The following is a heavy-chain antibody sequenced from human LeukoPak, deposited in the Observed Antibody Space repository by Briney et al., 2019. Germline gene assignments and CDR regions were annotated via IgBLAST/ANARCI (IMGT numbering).Heavy chain of an antibody. V-gene: IGHV4-34*01. D-gene: IGHD2-2*01. CDR2: INHSGST. J-gene: IGHJ5*02. Sequence: SETLSLTCAVYGGSSSGYYWSWIRQPPGKGLEWIGEINHSGSTNYNPSLKSRVTISVDTSKNQFSLKLSSVTAADTAVYYCARGARGRGIVVVPAAIGHWFDPWGQGTLVTVSS. CDR3: ARGARGRGIVVVPAAIGHWFDP. CDR1: GGSSSGYY.